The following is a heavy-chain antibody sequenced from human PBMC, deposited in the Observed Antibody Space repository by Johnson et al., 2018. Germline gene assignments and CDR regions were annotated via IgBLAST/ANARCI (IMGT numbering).Heavy chain of an antibody. CDR1: GFTVSSNY. CDR3: ARGEMATINYYYDGMDG. V-gene: IGHV3-53*01. J-gene: IGHJ6*02. D-gene: IGHD5-24*01. CDR2: IYSGGST. Sequence: VQLVQSGGGLIQPGGSLRLSCAASGFTVSSNYMSWVRQAPGKGLEWVSVIYSGGSTYYADSVKGRFTISRDNSKNTLYLQMNSQRAEDPAVYYRARGEMATINYYYDGMDGWGQGTTVTVSS.